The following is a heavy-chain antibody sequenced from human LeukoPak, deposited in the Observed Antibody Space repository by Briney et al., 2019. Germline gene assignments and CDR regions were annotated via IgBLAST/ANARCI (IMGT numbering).Heavy chain of an antibody. V-gene: IGHV4-39*07. D-gene: IGHD3-22*01. Sequence: SETLSLTCTVSGGSISSSSYYWGWIRQPPGKGLEWIGSIYYSGSTYYNPSLKSRVTISVDTSKNQFSLKLSSVTAADTAVYYCARGRYYYDSSGYYQLNWFDPWGQGTLVTVSS. CDR1: GGSISSSSYY. CDR2: IYYSGST. J-gene: IGHJ5*02. CDR3: ARGRYYYDSSGYYQLNWFDP.